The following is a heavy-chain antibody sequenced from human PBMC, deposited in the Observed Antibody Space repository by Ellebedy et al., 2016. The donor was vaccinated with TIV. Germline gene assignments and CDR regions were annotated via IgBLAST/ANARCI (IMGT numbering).Heavy chain of an antibody. CDR2: IYYSGST. D-gene: IGHD4-17*01. Sequence: SETLSLXXTVSGGSISSYYWSWIRQPPGKGLEWIGYIYYSGSTNYNPSLKSRVTISVDTSKNQFSLKLSSVTAADTAVYYCARAQTKGTTVPGYWGQGTLVTVSS. CDR1: GGSISSYY. J-gene: IGHJ4*02. V-gene: IGHV4-59*01. CDR3: ARAQTKGTTVPGY.